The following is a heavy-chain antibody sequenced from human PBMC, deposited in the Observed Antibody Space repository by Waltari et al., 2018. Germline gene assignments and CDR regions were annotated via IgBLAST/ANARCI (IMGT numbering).Heavy chain of an antibody. J-gene: IGHJ4*02. CDR2: INPNRGGT. V-gene: IGHV1-2*02. Sequence: QVQLVQSGAEVKKPGASVKVSCKASGYTFTGYYMHWVRQAPGQGLEWMGWINPNRGGTNYAQKFQGRVTMTRDTSISTAYMELSRLRSDDTAVYYCARPYYYDSSGYYHDYWGQGTLVTVSS. CDR3: ARPYYYDSSGYYHDY. CDR1: GYTFTGYY. D-gene: IGHD3-22*01.